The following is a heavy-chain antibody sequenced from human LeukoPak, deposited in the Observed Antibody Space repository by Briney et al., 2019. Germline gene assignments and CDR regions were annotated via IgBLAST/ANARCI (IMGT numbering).Heavy chain of an antibody. J-gene: IGHJ3*02. CDR2: IKQDGSEK. CDR3: ARDAAWFGELLDAFDI. V-gene: IGHV3-7*03. D-gene: IGHD3-10*01. CDR1: GFTFSSHW. Sequence: GGSLRLSCAASGFTFSSHWMSWVRQAPGKGLEWVANIKQDGSEKYYVDSVKGRFTISRDNAKNSLYLQMNSLRAEDTAVYYCARDAAWFGELLDAFDIWGQGTMVTVSS.